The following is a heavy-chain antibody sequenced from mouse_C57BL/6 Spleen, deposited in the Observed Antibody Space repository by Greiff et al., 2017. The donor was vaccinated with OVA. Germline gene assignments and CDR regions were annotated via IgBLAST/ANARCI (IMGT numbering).Heavy chain of an antibody. Sequence: QVQLQQPGAELVKPGASVKMSCKASGYTFTSYWITWVKQRPGQGLEWIGDIYPGSGSTNYNEKFKSKATLTVDTSSSTPYMQLSSLTSEDSAVYYCARWAGTPSYAMDYWGQGTSVTVSS. CDR2: IYPGSGST. J-gene: IGHJ4*01. V-gene: IGHV1-55*01. CDR3: ARWAGTPSYAMDY. D-gene: IGHD4-1*01. CDR1: GYTFTSYW.